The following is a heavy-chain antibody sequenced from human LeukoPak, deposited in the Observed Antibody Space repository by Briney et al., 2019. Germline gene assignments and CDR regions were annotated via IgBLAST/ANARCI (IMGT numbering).Heavy chain of an antibody. CDR1: GGSFSGYY. CDR3: ARGRVVTSGSCVY. V-gene: IGHV4-34*01. J-gene: IGHJ4*02. CDR2: INHSGST. D-gene: IGHD1-26*01. Sequence: SETLSLTCAVYGGSFSGYYWSWIRQPPGKGLEWIGEINHSGSTNYNPSLRSRVTISVDTSKNQFSLKLSSVTAADTAVYYCARGRVVTSGSCVYWGQGTLVTVSS.